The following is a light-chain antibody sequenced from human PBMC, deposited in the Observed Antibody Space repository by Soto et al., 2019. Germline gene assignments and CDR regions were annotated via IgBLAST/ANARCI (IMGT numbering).Light chain of an antibody. CDR2: DAS. CDR3: LQRSNWPLT. J-gene: IGKJ4*01. V-gene: IGKV3-11*01. CDR1: QSFSSN. Sequence: EIVLTQSPGTLSLSPGERATLSCRASQSFSSNVAWYQQKPGQAPRLLIYDASNRATGIPARFSGSGSGTDFTLTISSLEPEDFGVYYCLQRSNWPLTFGGGTKVDIK.